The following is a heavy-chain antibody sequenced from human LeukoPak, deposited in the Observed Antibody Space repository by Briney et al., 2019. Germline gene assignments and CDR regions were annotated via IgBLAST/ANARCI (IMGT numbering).Heavy chain of an antibody. J-gene: IGHJ4*02. V-gene: IGHV3-66*01. CDR3: ASLYYGGNNFDY. Sequence: GGSLRLSCAAPKFTVSSKYMSWVRQAPGKGLKWVSVIYSGGSTHYADSVKGRFTISRDNSKNTLYLQMNSLRAEDTAVYYCASLYYGGNNFDYWGQGTLVTVSS. D-gene: IGHD4-23*01. CDR2: IYSGGST. CDR1: KFTVSSKY.